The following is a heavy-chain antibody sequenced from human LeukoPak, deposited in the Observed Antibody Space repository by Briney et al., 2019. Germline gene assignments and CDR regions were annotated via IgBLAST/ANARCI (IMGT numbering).Heavy chain of an antibody. CDR3: ARDRVLGATQGLGE. V-gene: IGHV3-21*01. Sequence: PGGSLRLSCAASGFTFSTYTMNWVRQAPGKWLEWVSSISSGSSYIYYADSVKGRFTISRDNAKNSLYLQMNSLRAGDTAVYFCARDRVLGATQGLGEWGQGTLVTVSS. D-gene: IGHD1-26*01. J-gene: IGHJ4*02. CDR2: ISSGSSYI. CDR1: GFTFSTYT.